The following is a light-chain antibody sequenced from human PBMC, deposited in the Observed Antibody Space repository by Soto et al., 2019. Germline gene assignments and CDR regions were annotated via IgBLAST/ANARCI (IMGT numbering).Light chain of an antibody. CDR1: SSNIETNT. V-gene: IGLV1-44*01. CDR3: AVWDDSLRGMV. J-gene: IGLJ2*01. Sequence: QSALTQPPSASGTPGQRVTISCSGSSSNIETNTVDWYQHLPGTAPKVLIFNNNQRPSGVPDRFSGSKSGTSASLAISGLQSEDEADYYCAVWDDSLRGMVFGGGTKLTVL. CDR2: NNN.